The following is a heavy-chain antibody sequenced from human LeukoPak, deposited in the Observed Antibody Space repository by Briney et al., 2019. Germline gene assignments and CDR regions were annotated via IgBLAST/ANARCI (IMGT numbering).Heavy chain of an antibody. CDR3: ARLIGYFDWLLDY. CDR2: INHSGST. Sequence: SETLSLTCPVYGGSFSGYYWSWIRQPPGKGLEWIGEINHSGSTNYNPSLKSRVTISVDTSKNQFSLKLSSVTAADTAVYYCARLIGYFDWLLDYWGQGTLVTVSS. V-gene: IGHV4-34*01. CDR1: GGSFSGYY. D-gene: IGHD3-9*01. J-gene: IGHJ4*02.